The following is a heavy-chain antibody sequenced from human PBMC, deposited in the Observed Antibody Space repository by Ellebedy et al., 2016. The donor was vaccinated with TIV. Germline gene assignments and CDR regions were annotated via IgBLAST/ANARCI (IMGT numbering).Heavy chain of an antibody. CDR1: GSPFSNYL. V-gene: IGHV3-23*01. D-gene: IGHD4-17*01. Sequence: GGSLRLXXAAPGSPFSNYLMHWVRQAPGKGLEWVSAVRDNGGTTYYADSVKGRFTIFRDNSKNTQYLQMNSLKADDTAVYYCAKGRETTVTTFDYWGQGTLVTVSS. CDR2: VRDNGGTT. CDR3: AKGRETTVTTFDY. J-gene: IGHJ4*02.